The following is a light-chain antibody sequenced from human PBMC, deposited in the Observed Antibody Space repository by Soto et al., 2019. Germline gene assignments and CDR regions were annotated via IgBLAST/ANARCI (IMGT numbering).Light chain of an antibody. Sequence: DVQMTQSPSSLSASVRDRVTITCQASQDISNYLNWYQQKPGKAPKLLIYDASNLETGVPSRFSGSGSGTDFTFTISSLQPEDSATYYCQQSYSTPWTFGQGTKVDIK. CDR1: QDISNY. CDR2: DAS. V-gene: IGKV1-33*01. CDR3: QQSYSTPWT. J-gene: IGKJ1*01.